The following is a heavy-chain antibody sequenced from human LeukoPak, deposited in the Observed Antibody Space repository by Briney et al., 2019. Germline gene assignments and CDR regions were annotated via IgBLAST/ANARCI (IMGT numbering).Heavy chain of an antibody. CDR2: IYYSGST. J-gene: IGHJ4*02. D-gene: IGHD3-3*01. Sequence: SETLSLTCTVSGGSISSTNYYWGWIRQPPGKGLEWIGSIYYSGSTYYNPSLKSRVTISVDTSKNQFSLKLSSVTAADTAVYYCARGDFWSGYYDYWGQGTLVTVSS. CDR3: ARGDFWSGYYDY. CDR1: GGSISSTNYY. V-gene: IGHV4-39*01.